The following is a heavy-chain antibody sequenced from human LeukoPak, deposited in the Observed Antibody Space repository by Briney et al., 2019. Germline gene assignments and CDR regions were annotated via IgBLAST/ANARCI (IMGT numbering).Heavy chain of an antibody. J-gene: IGHJ3*02. D-gene: IGHD2-2*01. Sequence: ASVKVSCKASGYTFTSYDINWVRQAPGQGLEWMGWISAYNGNTNYAQKLQGRVTMTTDTSTSTAYMELRSLRSDDTAVYYCASGPEDIVVVPAAISPFDIWGQGTMVTVSS. CDR1: GYTFTSYD. CDR3: ASGPEDIVVVPAAISPFDI. CDR2: ISAYNGNT. V-gene: IGHV1-18*01.